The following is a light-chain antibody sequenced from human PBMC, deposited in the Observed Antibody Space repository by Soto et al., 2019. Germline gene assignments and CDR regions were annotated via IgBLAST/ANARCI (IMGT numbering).Light chain of an antibody. CDR2: GAS. CDR1: QRVSSN. J-gene: IGKJ3*01. CDR3: QQYNNWPPFT. Sequence: EIVMTQSPATLSVSPGERATLSCRASQRVSSNLAWYQQKPGQAPRLLIYGASTRATGIPARFSGSGSGTEFTLTISSLQSEDFAVYYWQQYNNWPPFTLGPGTKVYIK. V-gene: IGKV3-15*01.